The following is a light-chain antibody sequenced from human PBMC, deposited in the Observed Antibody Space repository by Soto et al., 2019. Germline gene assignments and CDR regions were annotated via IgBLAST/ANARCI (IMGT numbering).Light chain of an antibody. V-gene: IGKV3-15*01. J-gene: IGKJ1*01. CDR1: QSVSSN. Sequence: EIVMTQSPATLSMSPGERVTLSCRASQSVSSNLAWYQQKPGQAPRLLIYGASTRATGIPARFSGSGSGTEFTLTNSSLQSEDFAVYYCQQYNNWPWTFGLGTKVEIK. CDR3: QQYNNWPWT. CDR2: GAS.